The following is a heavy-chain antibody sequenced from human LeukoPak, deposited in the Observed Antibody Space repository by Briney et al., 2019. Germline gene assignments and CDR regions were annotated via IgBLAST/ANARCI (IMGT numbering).Heavy chain of an antibody. CDR1: GFTVSSNY. J-gene: IGHJ5*02. V-gene: IGHV3-53*01. CDR2: IYSGGST. CDR3: ARAAFGESLYEWWFDP. Sequence: GGSLRLSCAASGFTVSSNYMSWVRQAPGKGLEWVSVIYSGGSTYYADSVKGRFTISRDNSKNTLYLQMNSLRAEDTAVYYCARAAFGESLYEWWFDPWGQGTLVTVSS. D-gene: IGHD3-10*01.